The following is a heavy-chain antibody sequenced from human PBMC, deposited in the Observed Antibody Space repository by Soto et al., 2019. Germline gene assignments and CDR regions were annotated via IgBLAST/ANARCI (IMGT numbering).Heavy chain of an antibody. CDR1: GFSFSSFA. Sequence: GGSLRLSCEASGFSFSSFAMNWVRQAPGRGLEWVSSISDDGASIYYADSLKGRFTISSDNAKNSLSLQMNNLRAEDTAAYYCARENSVQAWLHHFDHWGLGTLVTVSS. CDR2: ISDDGASI. D-gene: IGHD5-18*01. CDR3: ARENSVQAWLHHFDH. V-gene: IGHV3-48*03. J-gene: IGHJ4*02.